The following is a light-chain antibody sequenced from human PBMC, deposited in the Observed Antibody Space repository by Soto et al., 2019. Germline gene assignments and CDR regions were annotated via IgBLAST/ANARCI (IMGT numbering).Light chain of an antibody. CDR3: AACDDSLRGHFV. CDR1: SSNIGTNT. CDR2: NNN. V-gene: IGLV1-44*01. Sequence: QSVLTQPPSASGTPGQRVTISCSGSSSNIGTNTVSWYQHLPGTAPKLLIYNNNQRPSGVPDRFSGSKSGTSASLAISCLQSEDEADYYCAACDDSLRGHFVFGTGTKVTVL. J-gene: IGLJ1*01.